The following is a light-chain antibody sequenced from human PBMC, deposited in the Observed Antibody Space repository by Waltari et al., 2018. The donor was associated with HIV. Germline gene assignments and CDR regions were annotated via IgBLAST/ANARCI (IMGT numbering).Light chain of an antibody. CDR3: SSYTSSSTYV. CDR1: SSDVGAYKY. V-gene: IGLV2-14*01. J-gene: IGLJ1*01. CDR2: EVT. Sequence: QSALTQPASVSGSPGQSIPISCTGTSSDVGAYKYVSWYQQHPGKAPKLMIYEVTYRPSGVSNRFSGSKSGNTASLTISGLQAEDEADYYCSSYTSSSTYVFGTGTKVTVL.